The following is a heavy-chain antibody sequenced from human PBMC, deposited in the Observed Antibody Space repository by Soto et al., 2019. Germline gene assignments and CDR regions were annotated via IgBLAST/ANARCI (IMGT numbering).Heavy chain of an antibody. V-gene: IGHV3-15*07. CDR1: GFTFSNAW. J-gene: IGHJ4*02. CDR2: IKSKTDGGTT. D-gene: IGHD1-26*01. CDR3: TPFIVGARDLDY. Sequence: EVQLVESGGGLVKPGGSLRLSCAASGFTFSNAWMNWVRQAPGKGLEWVGRIKSKTDGGTTDYAAPVKGRFTISRDDSKNTLYLQMNSLKTEDTAVYYCTPFIVGARDLDYWGQGTLVTVSS.